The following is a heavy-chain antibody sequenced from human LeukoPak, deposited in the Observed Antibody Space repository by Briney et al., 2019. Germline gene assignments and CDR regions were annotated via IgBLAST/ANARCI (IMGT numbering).Heavy chain of an antibody. Sequence: GESLRLSCVASGFTFSSYGMSWVRQAPGKGLEWVSSTSGSGDDTYYADSVKGRFTLSRDNSKNTLYLQMNSLRADDTAVYYCAKKRSSGGATQFDYWGQGTLVTVSS. J-gene: IGHJ4*02. CDR1: GFTFSSYG. D-gene: IGHD2-15*01. CDR3: AKKRSSGGATQFDY. CDR2: TSGSGDDT. V-gene: IGHV3-23*01.